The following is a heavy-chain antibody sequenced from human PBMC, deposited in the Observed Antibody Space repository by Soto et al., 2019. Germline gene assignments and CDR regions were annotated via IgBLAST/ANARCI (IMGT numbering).Heavy chain of an antibody. CDR2: VTGGGHTT. V-gene: IGHV3-23*01. J-gene: IGHJ6*02. D-gene: IGHD3-10*01. Sequence: GGSLRLSCAASGFTFSRYAMSWVRQSPGKGLEWVSTVTGGGHTTYNADSVNGRFTISRDNSKNTLYLQMNNLRAEDTAIYYCASSSGDLDVYGMDIWGPGTTVTVSS. CDR1: GFTFSRYA. CDR3: ASSSGDLDVYGMDI.